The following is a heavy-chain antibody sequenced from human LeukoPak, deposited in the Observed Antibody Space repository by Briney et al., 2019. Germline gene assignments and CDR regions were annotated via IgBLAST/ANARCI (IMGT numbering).Heavy chain of an antibody. CDR2: INPNSGGT. Sequence: ASVKVSCKASGYTFTGYYMHWVRQAPGQGLEWMGWINPNSGGTNYAQKFQGWVTMTRDTSISTAYMELSRLRSDDTAVYYCAREAGGIFIAVAGTEAFDYWGQGTLVTVSS. CDR1: GYTFTGYY. D-gene: IGHD6-19*01. V-gene: IGHV1-2*04. CDR3: AREAGGIFIAVAGTEAFDY. J-gene: IGHJ4*02.